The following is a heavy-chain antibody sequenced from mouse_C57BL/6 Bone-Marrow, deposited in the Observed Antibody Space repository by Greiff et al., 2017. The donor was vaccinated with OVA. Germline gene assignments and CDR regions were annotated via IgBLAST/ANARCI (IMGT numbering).Heavy chain of an antibody. J-gene: IGHJ4*01. CDR1: GYTFTSYW. CDR2: IHPNSGST. Sequence: QVQLQQPGAELVKPGASVKLSCKASGYTFTSYWMHWVKQRPGQRLEWIGMIHPNSGSTNYNEKFKSKATLTVDKSSSTAYMQLSSLTSEDSAVYYCARPFITTVVAPSAMDYWGQGTSVTVSS. V-gene: IGHV1-64*01. D-gene: IGHD1-1*01. CDR3: ARPFITTVVAPSAMDY.